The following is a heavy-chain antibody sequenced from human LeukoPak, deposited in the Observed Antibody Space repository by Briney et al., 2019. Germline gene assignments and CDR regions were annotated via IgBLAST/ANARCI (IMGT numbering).Heavy chain of an antibody. Sequence: PSETLSLTCTVSGGSISSYYWSWIRQPPGKGLEWIGYIYYSGSTNYNPSLKSRVTISVDTSKNQFSLRLSSVTAADTAVYYCARLGTSCLSGHCDYWGQGTLVTVSS. CDR2: IYYSGST. CDR1: GGSISSYY. J-gene: IGHJ4*02. CDR3: ARLGTSCLSGHCDY. D-gene: IGHD2-2*01. V-gene: IGHV4-59*08.